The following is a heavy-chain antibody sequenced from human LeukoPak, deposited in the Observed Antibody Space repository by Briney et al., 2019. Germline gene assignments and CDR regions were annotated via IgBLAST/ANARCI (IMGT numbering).Heavy chain of an antibody. D-gene: IGHD6-19*01. CDR1: GFTFSSYG. J-gene: IGHJ4*02. V-gene: IGHV3-21*01. Sequence: GGSLRLSCAASGFTFSSYGMNWVRQAPGKGLEWVSSISSSSSYIYYADSVKGRFTISRDNAKNSLYLQMNSLRAEDTAVYYCARDLPSSGWYEGLFDYWGQGTLVTVSS. CDR3: ARDLPSSGWYEGLFDY. CDR2: ISSSSSYI.